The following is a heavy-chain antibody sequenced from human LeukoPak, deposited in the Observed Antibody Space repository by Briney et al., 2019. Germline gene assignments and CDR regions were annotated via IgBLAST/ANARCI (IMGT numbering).Heavy chain of an antibody. CDR1: GFTFDDYA. J-gene: IGHJ4*02. D-gene: IGHD1-26*01. CDR3: AREEL. Sequence: GGSLRLSCAASGFTFDDYAMHWVRQAPGKGLEWVSGISWNSGSIGYADSVKGRFTISRDNAKNSLYLQMNSLRAEDTAVYYCAREELWGQGTLVTVSS. V-gene: IGHV3-9*01. CDR2: ISWNSGSI.